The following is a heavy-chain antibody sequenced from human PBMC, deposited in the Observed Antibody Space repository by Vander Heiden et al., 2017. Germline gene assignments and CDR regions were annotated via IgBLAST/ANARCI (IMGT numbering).Heavy chain of an antibody. J-gene: IGHJ5*02. V-gene: IGHV1-24*01. Sequence: QVQLVQSGAEVKKPGASVKVSCKVSGYTLTDLSMTGGRQAPGKGLEWMGGVDPEDGETSYAQKFQGRVTRTEDTSTDTAYMELSSVRSEDTAVYYCATGIVVVPAATGWFDPWGQGTLVTVSS. CDR3: ATGIVVVPAATGWFDP. CDR2: VDPEDGET. CDR1: GYTLTDLS. D-gene: IGHD2-2*01.